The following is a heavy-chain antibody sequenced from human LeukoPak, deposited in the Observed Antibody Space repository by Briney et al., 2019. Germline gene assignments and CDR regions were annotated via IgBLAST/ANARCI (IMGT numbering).Heavy chain of an antibody. CDR2: ISYDGSNK. J-gene: IGHJ6*02. D-gene: IGHD2-2*01. CDR3: AKVPSSTSAYYYYGMDV. V-gene: IGHV3-30*18. Sequence: GRSLRLSCAASGFTFSSYGMHWVRQAPGKGLEWVAVISYDGSNKYYADSVKGRFTISRDNSKNTLYLQMNSLRAEDTAVHYCAKVPSSTSAYYYYGMDVWGQGTTVTVSS. CDR1: GFTFSSYG.